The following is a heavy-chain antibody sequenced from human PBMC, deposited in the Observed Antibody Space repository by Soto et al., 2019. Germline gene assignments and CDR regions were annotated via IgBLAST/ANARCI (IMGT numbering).Heavy chain of an antibody. V-gene: IGHV4-59*08. CDR2: IYYSGST. CDR3: ARQSCSSTSCYSWVSWFDP. J-gene: IGHJ5*02. D-gene: IGHD2-2*01. Sequence: SETLSLTCTVSGCSISSYYWSWIRQPPGKGLKWIGYIYYSGSTKYNPSLKSRVTISVDTSKNQLSLKLSSLTAADTAVYYCARQSCSSTSCYSWVSWFDPWGQGTLVTVS. CDR1: GCSISSYY.